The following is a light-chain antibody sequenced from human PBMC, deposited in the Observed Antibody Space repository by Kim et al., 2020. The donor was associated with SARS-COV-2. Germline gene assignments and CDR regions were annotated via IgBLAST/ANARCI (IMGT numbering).Light chain of an antibody. CDR2: DAS. Sequence: EIVLTQSPATLSLSPGERATLSCRASRSVSSYFAWHQQKPGQAPRLLIYDASNRATGIPARFSGSGSGTDFTLTISSLEPEDFAVYYCQQRSNWPWTFGQGTKVDIK. V-gene: IGKV3-11*01. J-gene: IGKJ1*01. CDR1: RSVSSY. CDR3: QQRSNWPWT.